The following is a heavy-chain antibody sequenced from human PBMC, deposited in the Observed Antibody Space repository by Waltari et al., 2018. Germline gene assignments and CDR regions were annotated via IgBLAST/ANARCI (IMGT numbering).Heavy chain of an antibody. D-gene: IGHD2-21*01. Sequence: QVQLQESGPGLVKPSQTLSLTCTVSGGSISSGSYYWSWIRQPAGKGLEWIGRIYTSGSTNYNPSLKSRVTISVDTSKNQFSLKRSSVTAADTAVYYCARDKVYCGGDCYSDWGQGTLVTVSS. J-gene: IGHJ4*02. CDR1: GGSISSGSYY. V-gene: IGHV4-61*02. CDR3: ARDKVYCGGDCYSD. CDR2: IYTSGST.